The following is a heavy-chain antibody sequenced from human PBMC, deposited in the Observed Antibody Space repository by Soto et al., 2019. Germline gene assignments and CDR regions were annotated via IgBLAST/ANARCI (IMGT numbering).Heavy chain of an antibody. CDR2: IIPIFGTA. J-gene: IGHJ4*02. Sequence: QVQLVQSGAEVKKPGSSVKVSCKASGGTFSSYAISWVRQAPGQGLEWMGGIIPIFGTANYAQKFQGRVTITADESTSTAYMELSSLRSEDKAVYYCARDPPQGSGWYYFDYWGQGTLVTVSS. CDR3: ARDPPQGSGWYYFDY. V-gene: IGHV1-69*01. D-gene: IGHD6-19*01. CDR1: GGTFSSYA.